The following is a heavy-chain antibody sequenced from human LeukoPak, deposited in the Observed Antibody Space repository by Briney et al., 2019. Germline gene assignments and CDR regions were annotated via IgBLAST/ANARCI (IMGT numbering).Heavy chain of an antibody. J-gene: IGHJ4*02. CDR3: AKEPHIFDWLLDC. Sequence: GGSLRLSCAASGFSFSNYWMNWVRQVPGKGLEWVSAISGSGGSTYYADSVKGRFTISRDNSKNTLYLQMNSLRAEDTAVYYCAKEPHIFDWLLDCWGQGTLVTVSS. CDR2: ISGSGGST. D-gene: IGHD3-9*01. V-gene: IGHV3-23*01. CDR1: GFSFSNYW.